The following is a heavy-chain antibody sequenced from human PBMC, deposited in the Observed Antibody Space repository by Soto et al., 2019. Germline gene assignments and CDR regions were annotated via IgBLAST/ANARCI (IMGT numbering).Heavy chain of an antibody. CDR1: GGSIRSYY. J-gene: IGHJ4*02. CDR2: IYYSENT. Sequence: SETLSLTCNVSGGSIRSYYWGWIRQPPGRGLEWIGYIYYSENTNYNPSLKSRVTMAVDTSKNQFSLKLSSVTAADTAVYYCARVVRHIRGVDYEYFFDSWGLGTLVTVS. V-gene: IGHV4-59*01. CDR3: ARVVRHIRGVDYEYFFDS. D-gene: IGHD3-10*01.